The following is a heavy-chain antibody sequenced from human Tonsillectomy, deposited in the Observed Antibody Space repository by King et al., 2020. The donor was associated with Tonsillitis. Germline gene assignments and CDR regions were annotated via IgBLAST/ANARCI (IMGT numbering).Heavy chain of an antibody. CDR1: GGSISSSSYY. V-gene: IGHV4-39*01. J-gene: IGHJ4*02. CDR2: VYYSGST. Sequence: QLQESGPGLVKPSETLSLTCTVSGGSISSSSYYWCWIRQPPGKGLEWIGSVYYSGSTYYNPSLRSRVTISVDMSKNEFSLKLSSVTAADTAVFFCARHPRGGLLLFGKDIQFDYWGQGTLVTVSS. D-gene: IGHD3-22*01. CDR3: ARHPRGGLLLFGKDIQFDY.